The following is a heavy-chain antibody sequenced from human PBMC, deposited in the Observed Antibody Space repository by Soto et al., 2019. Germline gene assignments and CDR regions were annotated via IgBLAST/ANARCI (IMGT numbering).Heavy chain of an antibody. Sequence: EVQLVESGGGLVQPGGSLRLSCAASGFTFSSYEMNWVRQAPGKGLEWVSYISSSGSTIYYADSVKGRFTISRDNAKNSLYLQMKSQRAEDTAVYYCAREQQLAFGYYYYGMDVWGQGTTVTVSS. V-gene: IGHV3-48*03. CDR1: GFTFSSYE. J-gene: IGHJ6*02. CDR3: AREQQLAFGYYYYGMDV. D-gene: IGHD6-13*01. CDR2: ISSSGSTI.